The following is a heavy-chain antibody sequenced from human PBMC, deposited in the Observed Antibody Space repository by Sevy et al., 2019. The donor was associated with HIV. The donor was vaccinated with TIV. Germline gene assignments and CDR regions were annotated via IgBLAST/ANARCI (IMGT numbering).Heavy chain of an antibody. V-gene: IGHV3-30-3*01. CDR2: ISYNENKK. CDR1: GFTFSTYA. D-gene: IGHD4-17*01. Sequence: GGSLRLSCAASGFTFSTYAMHWVRQAPGKGLEWVAVISYNENKKSYADSVKGRFTISRDISKNTLYLQMNSLRAEDTAVYYCARGTHDYGDYDRDAFDIWGQGTMVTVSS. CDR3: ARGTHDYGDYDRDAFDI. J-gene: IGHJ3*02.